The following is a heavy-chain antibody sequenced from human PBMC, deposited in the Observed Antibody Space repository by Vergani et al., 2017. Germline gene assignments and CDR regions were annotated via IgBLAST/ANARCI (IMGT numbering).Heavy chain of an antibody. V-gene: IGHV3-30*18. Sequence: VQLLESGGGLVQPGGSLRLSCAASGFTFSSYAMSWVRQAPGKGLEWVAVISYDGSNKYYADSVKGRFTISRDNSKNTLYLQMNSLRAEDTAVYYCAKETYDSSGYTDYWGQGTLVTVSS. J-gene: IGHJ4*02. D-gene: IGHD3-22*01. CDR1: GFTFSSYA. CDR2: ISYDGSNK. CDR3: AKETYDSSGYTDY.